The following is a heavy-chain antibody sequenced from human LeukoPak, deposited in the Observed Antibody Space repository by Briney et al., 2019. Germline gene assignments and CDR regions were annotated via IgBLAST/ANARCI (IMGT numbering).Heavy chain of an antibody. Sequence: SETLSLTCAVSGGSISSNNWWGWVRQPPGKGLEWIGEIYHSGSPNYNPSLKSRVTISVDKSRNHFSLNLSSVTAADTAVYYCARVNINNWHSCDYWGQGTLVAVSS. J-gene: IGHJ4*02. V-gene: IGHV4-4*02. CDR3: ARVNINNWHSCDY. CDR2: IYHSGSP. D-gene: IGHD1-1*01. CDR1: GGSISSNNW.